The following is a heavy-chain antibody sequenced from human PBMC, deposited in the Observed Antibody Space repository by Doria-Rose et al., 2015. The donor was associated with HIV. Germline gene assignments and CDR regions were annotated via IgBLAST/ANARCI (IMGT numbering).Heavy chain of an antibody. Sequence: QVQLQESGPGLVKPSETLSLTCTVSGGSVASGTPYWDWIRQIPGKGLEWIGTIYYSGTTYYNPSLRGRVTISLHTSKNQYSLKLISVTAADTGVYYCAKQAANWFDPWGQGTLVTVSS. CDR3: AKQAANWFDP. CDR2: IYYSGTT. D-gene: IGHD6-25*01. J-gene: IGHJ5*02. V-gene: IGHV4-39*01. CDR1: GGSVASGTPY.